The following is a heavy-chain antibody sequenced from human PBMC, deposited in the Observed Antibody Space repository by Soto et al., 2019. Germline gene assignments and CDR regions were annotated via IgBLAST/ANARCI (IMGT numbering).Heavy chain of an antibody. D-gene: IGHD2-2*01. CDR3: ARDSRYYYYYYYMDV. J-gene: IGHJ6*03. CDR2: INSDGSST. Sequence: VQLVESGGGLVQPGGSLRLSCAASGFTFSSYWMHWVRQAPGKGLVWVSRINSDGSSTSYADSVKGRFTISRDNAKNTLYLQMNSLRAEDTAVYYCARDSRYYYYYYYMDVWGKGTTVTVSS. CDR1: GFTFSSYW. V-gene: IGHV3-74*01.